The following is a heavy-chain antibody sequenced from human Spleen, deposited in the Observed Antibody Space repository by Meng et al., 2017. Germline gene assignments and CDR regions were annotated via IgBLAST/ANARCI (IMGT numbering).Heavy chain of an antibody. CDR3: AGRNRQPHPGGWFDP. Sequence: HVQLQESGPGLVKPSQTLSLTCTVSGASISSGNYYWSWVRQHPGKGLEWIGYIYNNENTYQNPSLKSRVSISADTSKNQFSLKLTSVTAADTAVYYCAGRNRQPHPGGWFDPWGQGTLVTVSS. CDR2: IYNNENT. V-gene: IGHV4-31*03. CDR1: GASISSGNYY. J-gene: IGHJ5*02. D-gene: IGHD1-14*01.